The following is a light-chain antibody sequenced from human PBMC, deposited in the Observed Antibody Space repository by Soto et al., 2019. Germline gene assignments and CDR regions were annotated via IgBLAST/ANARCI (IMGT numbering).Light chain of an antibody. CDR1: SSGVGGNKY. CDR3: SAFTGTTYV. V-gene: IGLV2-14*03. CDR2: DVS. Sequence: QSALTQPASVSGSPGQSITISCTGTSSGVGGNKYVSWYQHYPGKAPKLMICDVSNRPSGVSNRFSGSKSGNTASLTISGLQAEDEADYYCSAFTGTTYVFGTGTKVTVL. J-gene: IGLJ1*01.